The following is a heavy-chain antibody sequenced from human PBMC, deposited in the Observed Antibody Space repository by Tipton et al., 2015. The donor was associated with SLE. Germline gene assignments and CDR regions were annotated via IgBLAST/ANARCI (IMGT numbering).Heavy chain of an antibody. CDR2: IYYSGST. Sequence: TLSLTCTVSGGSISSHYWSWIRQPPGKGLEWIGYIYYSGSTNYNPSLKSRVTISVDTSKNQFSLKLSSVTAADTAVYYCARGSLGYYDSSGYDYWGQGTLVTVSA. J-gene: IGHJ4*02. CDR3: ARGSLGYYDSSGYDY. CDR1: GGSISSHY. D-gene: IGHD3-22*01. V-gene: IGHV4-59*11.